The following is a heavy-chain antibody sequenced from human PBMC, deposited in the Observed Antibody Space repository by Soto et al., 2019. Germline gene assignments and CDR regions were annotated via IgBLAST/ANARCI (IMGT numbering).Heavy chain of an antibody. CDR3: AREAWATLTNVYSYGTEV. V-gene: IGHV6-1*01. Sequence: WTWIRQSPSRGLEWLGRTYYRSEWYNDYAVSVKSRITIKPDTSRNQFSLQLTSVTPEDTAIYYCAREAWATLTNVYSYGTEVWGQGTAVTVSS. CDR2: TYYRSEWYN. J-gene: IGHJ6*02. D-gene: IGHD7-27*01.